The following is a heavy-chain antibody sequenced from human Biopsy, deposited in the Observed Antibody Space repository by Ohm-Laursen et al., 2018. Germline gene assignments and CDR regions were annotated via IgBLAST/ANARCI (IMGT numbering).Heavy chain of an antibody. Sequence: SLRLSCSASGFTFDDHAMHWVRQPPGKGPEWVSGISWNSDKIGYADSVKGRFAVSRDNAKNSAYLQMNSLRTEDTAIYYCARDSGGGDSINGWYDALDLWGRGTTVTVSS. J-gene: IGHJ3*01. D-gene: IGHD2-8*01. V-gene: IGHV3-9*01. CDR2: ISWNSDKI. CDR3: ARDSGGGDSINGWYDALDL. CDR1: GFTFDDHA.